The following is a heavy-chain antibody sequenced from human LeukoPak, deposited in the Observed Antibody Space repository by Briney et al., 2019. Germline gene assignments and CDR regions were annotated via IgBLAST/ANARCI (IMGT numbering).Heavy chain of an antibody. CDR3: AKNSYGIYYYYYGMDV. J-gene: IGHJ6*02. CDR2: ISSSSSYI. Sequence: PGGSLRLSCAASGFTFSSYSMNWVRQAPGKGLEWVSSISSSSSYIYYADSVKGRFTISRDNAKNSLYLQMNSLRAEDTAVYYCAKNSYGIYYYYYGMDVWGQGTTVTVSS. CDR1: GFTFSSYS. V-gene: IGHV3-21*04. D-gene: IGHD5-18*01.